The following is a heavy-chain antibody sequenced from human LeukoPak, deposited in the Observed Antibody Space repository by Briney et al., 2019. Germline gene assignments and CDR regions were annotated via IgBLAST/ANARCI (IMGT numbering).Heavy chain of an antibody. CDR3: ARGVRGSYGTDL. CDR2: INPAGNST. V-gene: IGHV3-74*01. Sequence: GGSLRLSCAASGFTFSSDWMHWVRQAPGQGLVWVSRINPAGNSTNYADSVKGRFTISRDNAMNTLYLHLNSLRAEDTAVYYLARGVRGSYGTDLWGQGTLVPVSS. J-gene: IGHJ5*02. D-gene: IGHD1-26*01. CDR1: GFTFSSDW.